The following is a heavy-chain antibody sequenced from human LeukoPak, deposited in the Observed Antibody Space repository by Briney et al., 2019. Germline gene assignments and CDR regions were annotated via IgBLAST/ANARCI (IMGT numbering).Heavy chain of an antibody. CDR2: INHSGST. Sequence: PSETLSLTCAVYGGSFSGYYWSWIRQPPGEGLEWIGEINHSGSTNYNPSLKSRVTISVDTSKNQFSLKLSSVTAADTAVYFCARGPPTDYYDSSGFYYVFDYWGQGTLVTVSS. D-gene: IGHD3-22*01. J-gene: IGHJ4*02. CDR1: GGSFSGYY. V-gene: IGHV4-34*01. CDR3: ARGPPTDYYDSSGFYYVFDY.